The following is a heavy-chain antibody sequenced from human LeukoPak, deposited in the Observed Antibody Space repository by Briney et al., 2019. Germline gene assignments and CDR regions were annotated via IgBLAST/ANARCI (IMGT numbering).Heavy chain of an antibody. Sequence: GGSLRPSCVASGFTLKIYTMNWVRRVPGKGLEWVSSINSDGGNVKYAESVRGRFTISRDNAKNSLYLQMNSLRAEDTAVYYCARDVDWNVDYWGQGTLVTVSS. J-gene: IGHJ4*02. CDR3: ARDVDWNVDY. V-gene: IGHV3-21*01. D-gene: IGHD1-1*01. CDR1: GFTLKIYT. CDR2: INSDGGNV.